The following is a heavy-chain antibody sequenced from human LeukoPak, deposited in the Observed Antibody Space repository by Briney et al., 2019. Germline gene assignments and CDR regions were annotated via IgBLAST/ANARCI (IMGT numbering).Heavy chain of an antibody. CDR3: VKDRSYAFEH. Sequence: PGGSLRLSCAASGFTFSTNAMYWVRQAPGKGLEWVAFIRYDGNKEYYADSVKGRFAISRDISKNTLYLQMSSLRDDDTAVYYCVKDRSYAFEHWGQGTLVTVSS. CDR2: IRYDGNKE. D-gene: IGHD3-16*01. V-gene: IGHV3-30*02. J-gene: IGHJ1*01. CDR1: GFTFSTNA.